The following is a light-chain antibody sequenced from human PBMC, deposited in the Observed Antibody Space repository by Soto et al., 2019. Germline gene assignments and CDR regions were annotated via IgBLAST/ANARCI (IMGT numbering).Light chain of an antibody. V-gene: IGKV1-6*02. CDR2: AAS. J-gene: IGKJ4*01. Sequence: AIQMTQSPSSLSASVGDRVTITCRASQGIGSGLGWYQQKPGKAPKLLIYAASSLESGVPSRFSGSGSGTDFTLTISSLQPEDFATYYCLHDYNFPLTFGGGTKVEIK. CDR1: QGIGSG. CDR3: LHDYNFPLT.